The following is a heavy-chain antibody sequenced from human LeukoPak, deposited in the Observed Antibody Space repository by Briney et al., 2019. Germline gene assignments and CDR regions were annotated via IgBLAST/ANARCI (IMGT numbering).Heavy chain of an antibody. D-gene: IGHD1-1*01. CDR3: ARDGRQLLEIAFDI. CDR2: INPSGGST. J-gene: IGHJ3*02. Sequence: ASVKVSCKASGYTFTSYGISWVRQAPGQGLEWMGIINPSGGSTSYAQKFQGRVTMTGDTSTSTVYMELSSLRSEDTAVYYCARDGRQLLEIAFDIWGQGTMVTVSS. CDR1: GYTFTSYG. V-gene: IGHV1-46*01.